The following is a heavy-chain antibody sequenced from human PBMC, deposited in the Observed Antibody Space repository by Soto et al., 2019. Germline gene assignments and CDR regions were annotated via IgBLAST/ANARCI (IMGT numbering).Heavy chain of an antibody. Sequence: PGGSLRLSCAASGFAFSSYTMHWVRQAPGKGLEWVATMSYDGSNEYYADSVKGRFIISRDNSENTLHLQMNSLRVEDTAVYYCARHPLTYSSSWYWFDPWGQGTLVTVSS. CDR3: ARHPLTYSSSWYWFDP. CDR1: GFAFSSYT. D-gene: IGHD6-13*01. J-gene: IGHJ5*02. CDR2: MSYDGSNE. V-gene: IGHV3-30-3*01.